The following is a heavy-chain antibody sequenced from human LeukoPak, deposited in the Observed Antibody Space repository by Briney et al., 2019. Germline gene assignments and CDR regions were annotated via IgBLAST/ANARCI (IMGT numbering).Heavy chain of an antibody. D-gene: IGHD2-2*01. CDR3: ARDRCSSTSCSFDY. Sequence: PGGSLTLSCAASGFTFSSYSMNWVRQAPGKGLEWVSSISSSSSYIYYADSVKGRFTISRDNAKNSLYLQMNSLRAEDTAVYYCARDRCSSTSCSFDYWGQGTLVTVSS. J-gene: IGHJ4*02. CDR1: GFTFSSYS. V-gene: IGHV3-21*01. CDR2: ISSSSSYI.